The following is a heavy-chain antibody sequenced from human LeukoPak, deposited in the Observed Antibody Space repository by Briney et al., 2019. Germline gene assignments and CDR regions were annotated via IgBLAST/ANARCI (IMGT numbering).Heavy chain of an antibody. V-gene: IGHV4-61*02. J-gene: IGHJ4*02. Sequence: PSETLSLTCTVSGGSISSGSYYWSWIRQPAGKGLEWIGRIYTSGSTNYNPSLKSRVTISVDTSKNQFSLKLSSVTAADTAVYYCAMGAGPPWFDYWGQGTPVTVSS. D-gene: IGHD3-16*01. CDR1: GGSISSGSYY. CDR2: IYTSGST. CDR3: AMGAGPPWFDY.